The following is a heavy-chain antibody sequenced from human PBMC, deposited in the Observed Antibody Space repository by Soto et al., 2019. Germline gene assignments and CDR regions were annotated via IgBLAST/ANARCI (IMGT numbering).Heavy chain of an antibody. D-gene: IGHD3-9*01. J-gene: IGHJ3*02. V-gene: IGHV1-3*01. CDR2: INAGNGNT. CDR3: ARVSLRYFDWLPPGAFDI. Sequence: GASVKVSGKASGYTSTSYAMHWVRQAPGQRLEWMGWINAGNGNTKYSQKFQGRVTITRDTSASTAYMELSSLRSEDTAVYYCARVSLRYFDWLPPGAFDIWGQGTMVTVSS. CDR1: GYTSTSYA.